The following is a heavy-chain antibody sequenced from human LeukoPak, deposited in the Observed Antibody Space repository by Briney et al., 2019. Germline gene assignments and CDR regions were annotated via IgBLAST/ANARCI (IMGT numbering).Heavy chain of an antibody. J-gene: IGHJ6*03. CDR3: ARWLRTSSGDYYLDV. Sequence: PGGSLRLSCAASEFTFSPYWMSWVRQAPGKGLEWVTNIKQDGSERYYVDSVKGRFTISRDNTKNSLYLQMNSLRAEDTAVYYCARWLRTSSGDYYLDVWGKGTTVTVSS. D-gene: IGHD6-6*01. V-gene: IGHV3-7*01. CDR1: EFTFSPYW. CDR2: IKQDGSER.